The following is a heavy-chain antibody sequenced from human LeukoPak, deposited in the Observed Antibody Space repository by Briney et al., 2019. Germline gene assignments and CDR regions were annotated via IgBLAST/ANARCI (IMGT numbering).Heavy chain of an antibody. CDR3: AGDRSSSWYAPYYYGMDV. CDR2: IYYSGST. CDR1: GGSISSGGYS. V-gene: IGHV4-31*03. Sequence: SSQTLSLTCTVSGGSISSGGYSWSWIRQHPGKGLEWIGYIYYSGSTYYNPSLKSRVTISVDTSKNQFSLKLSSVTAADTAVYYCAGDRSSSWYAPYYYGMDVWGQGTTVTVSS. J-gene: IGHJ6*02. D-gene: IGHD6-13*01.